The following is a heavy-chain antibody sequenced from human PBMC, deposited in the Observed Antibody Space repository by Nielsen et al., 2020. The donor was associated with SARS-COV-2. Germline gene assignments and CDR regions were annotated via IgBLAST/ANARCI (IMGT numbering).Heavy chain of an antibody. CDR3: AREGLGSTYYMDV. CDR2: INSRATTL. Sequence: GGSLRLSCSASGFSFNTYSMNWVRQAPGKGLEWISHINSRATTLYYADSVKGRFVVSRDNARSSLFLQMNSLRGEDTAVYYCAREGLGSTYYMDVWGEGTTVSVSS. J-gene: IGHJ6*03. V-gene: IGHV3-48*04. CDR1: GFSFNTYS. D-gene: IGHD1-26*01.